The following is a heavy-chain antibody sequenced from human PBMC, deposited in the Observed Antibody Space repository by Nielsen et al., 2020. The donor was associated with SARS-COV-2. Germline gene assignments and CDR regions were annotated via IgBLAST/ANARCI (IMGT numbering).Heavy chain of an antibody. CDR3: ASDRTGSWTLDY. V-gene: IGHV1-69*06. CDR1: GGTFSSYA. D-gene: IGHD6-13*01. J-gene: IGHJ4*02. CDR2: IIPIFGTA. Sequence: SVKVSCKASGGTFSSYAISWVRQAPGQGLEWMGGIIPIFGTANYAQKFQGRVTITADKSTSTAYMELSSLRSEDTAVYYCASDRTGSWTLDYWGQGTLVTVSS.